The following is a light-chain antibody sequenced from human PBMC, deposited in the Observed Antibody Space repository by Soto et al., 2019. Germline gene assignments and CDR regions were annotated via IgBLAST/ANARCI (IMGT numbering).Light chain of an antibody. Sequence: EIVMTQSPATLSVSPGERATLSCRASQSVSSNLAWYQQKPGQSPRLLIYAASTRATGVPARFSGSGSGAKFTLTISSLQSEDLAVYYCQQYNNLPRTFGQGTKVDIK. V-gene: IGKV3-15*01. J-gene: IGKJ1*01. CDR1: QSVSSN. CDR3: QQYNNLPRT. CDR2: AAS.